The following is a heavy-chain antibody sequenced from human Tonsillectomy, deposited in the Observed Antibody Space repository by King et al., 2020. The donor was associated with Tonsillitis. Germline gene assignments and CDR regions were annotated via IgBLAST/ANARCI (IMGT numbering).Heavy chain of an antibody. CDR1: GFTFTNYW. D-gene: IGHD3-10*01. V-gene: IGHV3-74*01. Sequence: EVQLVESGGGLLLPGGSLRLSCAASGFTFTNYWMHWVRQAPGKGLVWVSRIRDDGTGTSYADSVRGRFTISRDNAKNTLDLQMTSLRADDTAIYYCTRDRVYGSGSYDYWGQGTLVTVSS. CDR3: TRDRVYGSGSYDY. J-gene: IGHJ4*02. CDR2: IRDDGTGT.